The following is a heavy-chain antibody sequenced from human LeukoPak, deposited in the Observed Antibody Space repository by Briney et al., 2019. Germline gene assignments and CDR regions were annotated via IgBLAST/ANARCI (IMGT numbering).Heavy chain of an antibody. CDR3: AKAPDYSHTSGYFFRNFDY. Sequence: GGSLRLSCAASGFTFYRYAMSWVRQAAGKGLEWVSSISVNGGSIYYADSVKGLFTISRDNSKNTVYLQMNSLRAEDTALYFCAKAPDYSHTSGYFFRNFDYWGQGPLVIVSS. CDR1: GFTFYRYA. CDR2: ISVNGGSI. D-gene: IGHD3-22*01. J-gene: IGHJ4*02. V-gene: IGHV3-23*01.